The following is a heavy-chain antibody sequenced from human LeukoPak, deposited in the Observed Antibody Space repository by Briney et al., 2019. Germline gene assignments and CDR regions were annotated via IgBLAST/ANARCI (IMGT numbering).Heavy chain of an antibody. J-gene: IGHJ3*02. CDR1: GFTFGTYA. CDR3: ARVNPLMAPGAVDI. CDR2: IKQDGSAK. Sequence: GGSLRLSCAASGFTFGTYAMHWVRQAPGKGLAWVANIKQDGSAKYYMDSVKGRFTISRDNAKNSLYLQMNSLGVEDTAVYYCARVNPLMAPGAVDIWGQGTKVAVSS. D-gene: IGHD2-8*01. V-gene: IGHV3-7*01.